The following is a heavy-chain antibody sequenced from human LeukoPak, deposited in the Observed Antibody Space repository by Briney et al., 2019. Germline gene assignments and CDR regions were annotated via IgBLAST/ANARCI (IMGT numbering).Heavy chain of an antibody. CDR1: GGFISSYY. CDR3: AGARDWSAGSWFDP. V-gene: IGHV4-59*01. J-gene: IGHJ5*02. D-gene: IGHD3/OR15-3a*01. Sequence: PSETLSLTCIVSGGFISSYYWNWIRQPPGKGLEWIGNIFYRGATNYNPSLRSRITMSVDTSKNQFSLKLSSVTAADTAMYYCAGARDWSAGSWFDPWGQGILVTVSS. CDR2: IFYRGAT.